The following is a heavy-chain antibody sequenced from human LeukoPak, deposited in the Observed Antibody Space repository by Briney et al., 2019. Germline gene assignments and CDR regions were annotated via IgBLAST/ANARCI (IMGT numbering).Heavy chain of an antibody. J-gene: IGHJ4*02. D-gene: IGHD6-6*01. CDR1: GFAFSRYG. Sequence: PGGSLRLSCAGSGFAFSRYGMTWVRQAPGKGLEWVSYISGSSGTINYADSVKGRFTISRDNAKNSLYLQMNSLRAEDTAVYYCAREGAARPFDYWGQGTLVTVSS. CDR3: AREGAARPFDY. V-gene: IGHV3-48*04. CDR2: ISGSSGTI.